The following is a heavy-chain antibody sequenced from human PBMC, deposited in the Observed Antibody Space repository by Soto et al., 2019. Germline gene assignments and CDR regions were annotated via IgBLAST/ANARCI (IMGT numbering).Heavy chain of an antibody. CDR3: ARDYPLGYCSSTSCLTKAWFDP. CDR1: GGTFSSYT. V-gene: IGHV1-69*08. Sequence: QVQLVQSGAEVKKPGSSVKVSCKASGGTFSSYTISWVRQAPGQGLEWMGRIIPILGIANYAQKFQGRGTITADKSTSTAYMELSSLRSEDTAVYYCARDYPLGYCSSTSCLTKAWFDPWGQGTLVTVSS. CDR2: IIPILGIA. J-gene: IGHJ5*02. D-gene: IGHD2-2*01.